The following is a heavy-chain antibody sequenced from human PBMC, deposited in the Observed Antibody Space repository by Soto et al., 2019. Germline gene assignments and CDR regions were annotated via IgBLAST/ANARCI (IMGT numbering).Heavy chain of an antibody. CDR3: ATSLGGGDAFDI. CDR1: GGSFSGYY. CDR2: INHSGST. Sequence: SETLSLTCAVYGGSFSGYYWSWIRQPPGKGLEWIGEINHSGSTKYNPSLKSRVTISVDTSKNQSSLKLSSVTAADTAVYYCATSLGGGDAFDIWGQGTMVTVSS. V-gene: IGHV4-34*01. J-gene: IGHJ3*02. D-gene: IGHD3-10*01.